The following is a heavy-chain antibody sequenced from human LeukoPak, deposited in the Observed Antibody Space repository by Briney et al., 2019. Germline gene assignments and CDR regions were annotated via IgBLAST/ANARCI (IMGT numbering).Heavy chain of an antibody. V-gene: IGHV3-30*18. CDR3: AKVKWTGLAKTFDY. CDR2: ISYDGSNK. J-gene: IGHJ4*02. Sequence: GRSLRLSCAASGFTFRSFGMHWVRQTPGKGLEWVAVISYDGSNKYYADSVKGRFTISRDNSKDTLYLQVNSLRSEDTAAYYCAKVKWTGLAKTFDYWGQGTLVTVSS. D-gene: IGHD3/OR15-3a*01. CDR1: GFTFRSFG.